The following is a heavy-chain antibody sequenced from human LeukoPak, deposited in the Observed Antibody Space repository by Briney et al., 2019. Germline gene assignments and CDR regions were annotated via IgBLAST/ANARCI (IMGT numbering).Heavy chain of an antibody. V-gene: IGHV3-48*03. CDR3: AHPSTPDYGGLDY. J-gene: IGHJ4*02. CDR2: ISSSGSTL. CDR1: GFTFSTYE. D-gene: IGHD4-17*01. Sequence: PGGSLRLSCEASGFTFSTYEMNWVRQAPGKGLEWVSYISSSGSTLYYADSVKGRFTISRDNAKSSLYLQMNSLRAEDTAIYYCAHPSTPDYGGLDYWGQGTLVTVSS.